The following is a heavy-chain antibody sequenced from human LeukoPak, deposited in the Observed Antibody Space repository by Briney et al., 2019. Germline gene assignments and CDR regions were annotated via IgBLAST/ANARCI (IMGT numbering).Heavy chain of an antibody. CDR2: IKDDGSET. CDR3: AKDAAVGSSGYYYVPPLYYFHY. J-gene: IGHJ4*02. CDR1: GFTFSNYA. Sequence: PGGSLRLSCAASGFTFSNYAMSWVRQAPGKGLQWVANIKDDGSETYYVDSVKGRFTISRDNAKNSLYLQMNSLRAEDTAVYYCAKDAAVGSSGYYYVPPLYYFHYWGQGTLVTVSS. V-gene: IGHV3-7*01. D-gene: IGHD3-22*01.